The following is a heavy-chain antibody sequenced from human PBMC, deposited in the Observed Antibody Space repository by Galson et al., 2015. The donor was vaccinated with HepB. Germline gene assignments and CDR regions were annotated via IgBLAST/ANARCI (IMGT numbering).Heavy chain of an antibody. J-gene: IGHJ6*02. CDR1: GFTFSSSG. CDR2: IWYDGSKT. V-gene: IGHV3-33*01. D-gene: IGHD1-20*01. Sequence: SLRLSCAASGFTFSSSGMHWVRQAPGKGLEWVAVIWYDGSKTYYSDSVKGRFTISRDNSKNTLYLQMTSVRSEDTAVYYCARSGGITGTRRAMDVWGQGTTVTVSS. CDR3: ARSGGITGTRRAMDV.